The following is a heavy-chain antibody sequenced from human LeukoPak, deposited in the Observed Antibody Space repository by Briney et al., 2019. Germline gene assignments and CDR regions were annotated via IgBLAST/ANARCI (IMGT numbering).Heavy chain of an antibody. CDR3: ARLYYYDNSGYYNNYFYMDV. J-gene: IGHJ6*03. Sequence: PGGSLRLSCAASGFTFSSYWMSWVRQAPGKGLEWVANIKQDGSEKYYVDSVKGRFTISRDNAKNSLYLQMDSLRAEDTAVYYCARLYYYDNSGYYNNYFYMDVWGKGTTVTVSS. D-gene: IGHD3-22*01. V-gene: IGHV3-7*01. CDR1: GFTFSSYW. CDR2: IKQDGSEK.